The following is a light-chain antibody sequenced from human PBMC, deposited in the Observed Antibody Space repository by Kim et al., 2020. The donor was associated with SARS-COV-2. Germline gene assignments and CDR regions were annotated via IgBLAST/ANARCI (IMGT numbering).Light chain of an antibody. CDR3: SSYTSSSPS. V-gene: IGLV2-14*03. CDR1: SSDVGGYNY. Sequence: QSALTQPASVSGSPGQSITISCTGTSSDVGGYNYVSWYQQHPGNAPKLMIYDVSNRPSGVSNRFPGSKSGNTASLTISGLQAEDEADYYCSSYTSSSPSFGGGTQLTVL. J-gene: IGLJ2*01. CDR2: DVS.